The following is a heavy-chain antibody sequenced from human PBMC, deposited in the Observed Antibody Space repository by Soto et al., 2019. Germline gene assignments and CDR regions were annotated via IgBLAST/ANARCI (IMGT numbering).Heavy chain of an antibody. CDR1: GGTFSSYA. D-gene: IGHD6-13*01. V-gene: IGHV1-69*01. CDR3: ARTSFRGAAAGRANYYYYGMDV. Sequence: QVQLVQSGAEVKKPGSSVKVSCKASGGTFSSYAISWVRQAPGQGLEWMGGIIPIFGTANYAQKLQGRVTITADESTSTAYMELSSLRSEDTAVYYCARTSFRGAAAGRANYYYYGMDVWGQGTTVTVSS. CDR2: IIPIFGTA. J-gene: IGHJ6*02.